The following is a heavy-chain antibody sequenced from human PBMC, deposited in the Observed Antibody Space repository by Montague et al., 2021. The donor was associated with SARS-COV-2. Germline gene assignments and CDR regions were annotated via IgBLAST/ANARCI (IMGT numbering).Heavy chain of an antibody. D-gene: IGHD1-14*01. V-gene: IGHV4-59*08. CDR1: VGSITNYF. J-gene: IGHJ3*02. Sequence: SETLSLTCSVSVGSITNYFWIWIRPPPGKGLEWIGYVYYSGSTIYNPSLSSRVTIPVDTSKNQFSLKLSSVTAADTAVYYCARHDNREGGFDIWGQGTKVSVSS. CDR3: ARHDNREGGFDI. CDR2: VYYSGST.